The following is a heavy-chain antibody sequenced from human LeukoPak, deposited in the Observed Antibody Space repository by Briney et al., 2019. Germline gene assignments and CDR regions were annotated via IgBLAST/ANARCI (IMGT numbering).Heavy chain of an antibody. CDR1: GYTFTSYD. CDR3: ARGAPADYGGNQEYFQH. CDR2: MNPNSGNT. Sequence: SVKVSCKASGYTFTSYDINWVRQATGQGLEWMGWMNPNSGNTGYAQKFQGRVTITRNTSISTAYMELSSLRSEDTAVYYCARGAPADYGGNQEYFQHWGQGTLVTVSS. J-gene: IGHJ1*01. V-gene: IGHV1-8*03. D-gene: IGHD4-23*01.